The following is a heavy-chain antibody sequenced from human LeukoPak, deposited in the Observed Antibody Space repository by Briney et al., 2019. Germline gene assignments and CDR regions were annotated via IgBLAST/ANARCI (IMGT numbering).Heavy chain of an antibody. D-gene: IGHD3-22*01. CDR3: ARGVDSSGYYLDAFDI. CDR2: ISYDGNNE. Sequence: GGSLRLSCAASGFTFSAYGMHWVRQAPGKGLEWVAVISYDGNNEYYTDSVKGRFTMSRDNAKNSLYLQMNSLRAEDTAVYYCARGVDSSGYYLDAFDIWGQGTLVTVSS. J-gene: IGHJ3*02. CDR1: GFTFSAYG. V-gene: IGHV3-30*03.